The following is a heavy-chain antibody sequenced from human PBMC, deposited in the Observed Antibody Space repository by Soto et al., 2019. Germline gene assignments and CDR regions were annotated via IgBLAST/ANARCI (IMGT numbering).Heavy chain of an antibody. D-gene: IGHD4-4*01. CDR1: GITFSSYA. V-gene: IGHV3-30-3*01. CDR3: ARPLWRDDYNWGYFDL. CDR2: ISYDGSNK. J-gene: IGHJ2*01. Sequence: QVQLVESGGGVVQPGRSLRLSCAASGITFSSYAMHWVRQAPGKGLEWVAVISYDGSNKYYADSVKGRFTISRDNSKNTLYLQMTSLRAEDTAVYYCARPLWRDDYNWGYFDLWGRGTLVTVSS.